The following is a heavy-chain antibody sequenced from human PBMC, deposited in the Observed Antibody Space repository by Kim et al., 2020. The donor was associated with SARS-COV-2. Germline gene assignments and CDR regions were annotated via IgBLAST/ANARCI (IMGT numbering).Heavy chain of an antibody. D-gene: IGHD6-13*01. Sequence: GGSLRLSCAASGFTFSSYAMHWVRQAPGKGLEWVAVISYDGSNKYYADSVKGRFTISRDNSKNTLYLQMNSLRAEDTAVYYCARLVHSSSWEDFDYWGQGTLVTVSS. CDR1: GFTFSSYA. CDR2: ISYDGSNK. V-gene: IGHV3-30*04. J-gene: IGHJ4*02. CDR3: ARLVHSSSWEDFDY.